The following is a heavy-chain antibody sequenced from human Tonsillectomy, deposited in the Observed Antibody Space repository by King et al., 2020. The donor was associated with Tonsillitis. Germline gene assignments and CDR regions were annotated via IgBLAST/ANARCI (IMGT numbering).Heavy chain of an antibody. CDR3: ARHRVTIYYDSRYYFDY. Sequence: VQLVESGGGVVRPGGSLRLSCTASGFTFDDYGMSWVRQAPGKGLEWVSGINWNGGSTGYADSVKGRFTISRDNAKNSLYLQMNSLRAEDTALYHCARHRVTIYYDSRYYFDYWGQGTLVTVSS. J-gene: IGHJ4*02. CDR1: GFTFDDYG. CDR2: INWNGGST. V-gene: IGHV3-20*01. D-gene: IGHD3-22*01.